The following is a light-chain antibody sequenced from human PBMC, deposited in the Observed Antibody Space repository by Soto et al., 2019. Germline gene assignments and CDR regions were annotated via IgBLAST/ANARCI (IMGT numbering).Light chain of an antibody. J-gene: IGKJ1*01. CDR3: HQFYNSPSM. CDR1: QSVSSTY. CDR2: GAS. V-gene: IGKV3-20*01. Sequence: DIVLTQSPGTLSLSPGERATLSCRASQSVSSTYLAWYQQKPGQAPRLLIFGASTRATGIPDRFSGSGSGTDFTLRIRSLEPEDFAVYYCHQFYNSPSMFGQGTKVEIK.